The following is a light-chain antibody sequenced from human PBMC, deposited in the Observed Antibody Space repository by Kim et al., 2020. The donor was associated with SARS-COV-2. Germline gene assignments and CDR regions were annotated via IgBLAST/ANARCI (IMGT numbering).Light chain of an antibody. J-gene: IGKJ3*01. Sequence: EIVLTQSPGTLSLSPGERATLSCRASQSVSSSYLAWYQQKPGQAPRLLIYGASSRATGIPDRFSGSGSGTDFTLTISRLEPEEFAVYYCQQYGSSPFTVGPGNKVDIK. CDR3: QQYGSSPFT. CDR1: QSVSSSY. CDR2: GAS. V-gene: IGKV3-20*01.